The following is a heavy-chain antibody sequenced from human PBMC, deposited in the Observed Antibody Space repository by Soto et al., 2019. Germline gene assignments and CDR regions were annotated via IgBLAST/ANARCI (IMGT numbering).Heavy chain of an antibody. Sequence: GASVKVSCKASGGTFSSYAISWVRQAPGQGLEWMGGIIPIFGTANYAQRFQGRVTITADESTSTAYMELSSLGSEDTAVYYCARAGSYCGGDCYSGSNYWGQGTLVTVSS. CDR1: GGTFSSYA. CDR3: ARAGSYCGGDCYSGSNY. J-gene: IGHJ4*02. V-gene: IGHV1-69*13. CDR2: IIPIFGTA. D-gene: IGHD2-21*02.